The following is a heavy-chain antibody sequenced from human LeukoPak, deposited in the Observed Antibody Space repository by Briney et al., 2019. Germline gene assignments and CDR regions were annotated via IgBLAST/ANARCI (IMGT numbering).Heavy chain of an antibody. CDR2: IKQDGSEK. CDR3: ARVVPYCSSTSCFGAKKLGMDYYYGMDV. D-gene: IGHD2-2*01. CDR1: GFTFSSYW. Sequence: RPGGSLRLSCAASGFTFSSYWMSWVRQAPGKGLEWVANIKQDGSEKYYVDSVKGRFTISRDNAKNSLYLQMNSLRAEDTAVYYCARVVPYCSSTSCFGAKKLGMDYYYGMDVWGQGTTVTVSS. J-gene: IGHJ6*02. V-gene: IGHV3-7*01.